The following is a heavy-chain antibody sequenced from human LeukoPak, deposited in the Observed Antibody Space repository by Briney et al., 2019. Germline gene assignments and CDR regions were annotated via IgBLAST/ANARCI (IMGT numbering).Heavy chain of an antibody. D-gene: IGHD1-26*01. Sequence: SETLSLTCTVSGGSISSYYWSWIRQPPGKGLEWIGYIYYTGSTSYNPSLKSRVTMSLDASKNQFSLELNSVAPADTAVYYCARGGNYWPQWWFDPWGRGTLVSVSS. J-gene: IGHJ5*02. V-gene: IGHV4-59*01. CDR1: GGSISSYY. CDR3: ARGGNYWPQWWFDP. CDR2: IYYTGST.